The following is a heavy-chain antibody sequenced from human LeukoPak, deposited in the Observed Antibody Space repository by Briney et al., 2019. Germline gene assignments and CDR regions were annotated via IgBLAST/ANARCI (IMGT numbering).Heavy chain of an antibody. CDR3: ARDVYGSGSYYNPFDY. CDR2: ITISGVPP. Sequence: GRSLRLSCAASGFIFNNYVMNWVCQAPGKGLEWVSSITISGVPPYTADSVKGRFTISRDNSKNTLYLHMNSLRAEDTAVYYCARDVYGSGSYYNPFDYWGQGTLVTVSS. CDR1: GFIFNNYV. D-gene: IGHD3-10*01. V-gene: IGHV3-23*01. J-gene: IGHJ4*02.